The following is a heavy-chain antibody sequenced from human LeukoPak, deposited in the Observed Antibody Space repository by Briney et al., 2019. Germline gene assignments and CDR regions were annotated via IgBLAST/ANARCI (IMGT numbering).Heavy chain of an antibody. V-gene: IGHV1-2*02. D-gene: IGHD3-22*01. J-gene: IGHJ5*02. Sequence: ASVKVSCKASGYTFTGYYMHWVRQAPGQGLEWMGWINPNSGGTNYAQKFQGRVTTTRDTSISTAYMELSRLRSDDTAVYYCARAPYYYDSSGYSYNWFDPWGQGTLVTVSS. CDR1: GYTFTGYY. CDR3: ARAPYYYDSSGYSYNWFDP. CDR2: INPNSGGT.